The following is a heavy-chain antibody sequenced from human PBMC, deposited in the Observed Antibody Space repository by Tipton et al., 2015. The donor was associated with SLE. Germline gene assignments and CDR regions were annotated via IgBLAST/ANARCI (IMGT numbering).Heavy chain of an antibody. CDR1: GGSFSGYY. CDR2: INHSGGT. CDR3: ARGGYDILPGAKRFGP. Sequence: TLSLTCAVYGGSFSGYYWSWIRQPPGKGLEWIAEINHSGGTNYNPSLKSRVTISVDMSKNEISLKLTSVTAGDTAVYYCARGGYDILPGAKRFGPWGQGILVTVSS. D-gene: IGHD3-9*01. J-gene: IGHJ5*02. V-gene: IGHV4-34*01.